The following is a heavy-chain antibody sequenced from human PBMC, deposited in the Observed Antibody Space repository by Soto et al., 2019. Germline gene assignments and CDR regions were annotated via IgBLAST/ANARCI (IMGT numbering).Heavy chain of an antibody. CDR3: ARDSGTFDY. J-gene: IGHJ4*02. D-gene: IGHD1-26*01. CDR1: GFTFSNYW. CDR2: ISSDGSST. V-gene: IGHV3-74*01. Sequence: PGGSLRLSCVASGFTFSNYWMHWVRQAPGKGLEWVSRISSDGSSTTYADSVKGRFTISRDNAENSLYLQMNSLRAEDTAVYYCARDSGTFDYWGQGTLVTVSS.